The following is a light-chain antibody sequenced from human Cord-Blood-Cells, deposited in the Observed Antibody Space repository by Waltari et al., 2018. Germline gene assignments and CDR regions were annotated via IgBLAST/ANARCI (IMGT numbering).Light chain of an antibody. CDR1: SSDVGGYNY. V-gene: IGLV2-14*03. CDR3: SSYTSSSTWV. CDR2: DVS. J-gene: IGLJ3*02. Sequence: QSALTQPASVSGSPGQSITISCTGPSSDVGGYNYVSWYQPHPGKAPKLMIYDVSNRPAGVSKRFSGSKSGNTASLTISGLQAEDEADYYCSSYTSSSTWVFGGGTKLTVL.